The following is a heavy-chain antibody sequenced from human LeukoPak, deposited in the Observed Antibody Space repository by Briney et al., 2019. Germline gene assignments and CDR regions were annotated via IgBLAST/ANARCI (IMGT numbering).Heavy chain of an antibody. J-gene: IGHJ2*01. V-gene: IGHV4-59*01. D-gene: IGHD3-10*01. CDR1: GGSINNYY. CDR3: ARERSGPDI. Sequence: SEALSLTCTVSGGSINNYYWTWIRQPPGKGLEWIGYIYYTGSTSYNPSLKSRVTMSVDTSKNQFSLKLRSVTAADTAVYYCARERSGPDIWGRGTLVTVAS. CDR2: IYYTGST.